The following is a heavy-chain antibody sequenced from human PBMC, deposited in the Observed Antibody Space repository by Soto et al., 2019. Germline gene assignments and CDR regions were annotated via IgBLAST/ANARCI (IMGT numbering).Heavy chain of an antibody. D-gene: IGHD2-2*01. CDR2: VYYSGST. J-gene: IGHJ4*02. Sequence: QVQLQESGPGLVKPSQTLSLTCTVSGGSISSDSFYWNWIRQHPGKGLEWIGYVYYSGSTYYNPSLKSRVTMAVNTSKNQFSRNLKSVTAVDTAVYSCARAEVKEVRAYCGSTSCVYYFDSWAREPWTASPQ. CDR3: ARAEVKEVRAYCGSTSCVYYFDS. CDR1: GGSISSDSFY. V-gene: IGHV4-31*03.